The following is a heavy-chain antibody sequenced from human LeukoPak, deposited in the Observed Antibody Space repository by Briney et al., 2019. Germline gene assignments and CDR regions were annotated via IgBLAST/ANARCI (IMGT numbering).Heavy chain of an antibody. CDR2: IKQDGSEK. D-gene: IGHD3-22*01. V-gene: IGHV3-7*03. J-gene: IGHJ4*02. Sequence: GSLRLSCAASGFTFSSYWMSWVRQAPGKGLEWVANIKQDGSEKYYVDSVKGRFIISRDNAKNSLYLQMNSLRAEDTAVYYCARVGRDYYDSSGYSHYFDYWGQGTLVTVSS. CDR1: GFTFSSYW. CDR3: ARVGRDYYDSSGYSHYFDY.